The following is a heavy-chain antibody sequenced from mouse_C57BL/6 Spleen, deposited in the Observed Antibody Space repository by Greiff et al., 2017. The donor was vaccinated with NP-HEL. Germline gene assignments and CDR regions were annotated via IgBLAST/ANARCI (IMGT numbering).Heavy chain of an antibody. CDR1: GYTFSSYA. CDR2: ISRGGDCI. CDR3: TRDKEVDTSEYYFDY. V-gene: IGHV5-9-1*02. D-gene: IGHD1-3*01. J-gene: IGHJ2*01. Sequence: EVKVEESGEGLVKPGGSLKLSCAASGYTFSSYAMSWVRQTPGKRLEWVAYISRGGDCIYYTDTVKGRFTISRDNARNTLYLQLSSLKSEDTAMYYCTRDKEVDTSEYYFDYWGQGTTLTVSS.